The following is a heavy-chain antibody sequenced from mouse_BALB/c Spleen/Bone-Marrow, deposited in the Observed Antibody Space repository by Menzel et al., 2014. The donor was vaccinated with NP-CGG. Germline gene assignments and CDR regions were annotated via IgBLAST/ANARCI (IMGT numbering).Heavy chain of an antibody. J-gene: IGHJ2*01. Sequence: QVQLKESGPELVKPGASVKISCKASGYAFSSSWMNWVKQRPGQGLEWIGRIYPGDGDTNYNGKFKGKATLTADKSSSTAYMQFSSLTSVDSAVYFCARDYYGSSFDYWGQGTTPTVSS. CDR2: IYPGDGDT. CDR1: GYAFSSSW. D-gene: IGHD1-1*01. V-gene: IGHV1-82*01. CDR3: ARDYYGSSFDY.